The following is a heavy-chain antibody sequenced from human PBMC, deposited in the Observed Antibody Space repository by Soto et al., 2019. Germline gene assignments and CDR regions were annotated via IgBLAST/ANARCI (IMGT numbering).Heavy chain of an antibody. CDR3: ARGHMSSSRMGV. V-gene: IGHV4-34*01. J-gene: IGHJ6*04. Sequence: PSETLSLTCAVYGGSFSGYYWSWIRQPPGKGLEWIGEINHSGSTNYNPSLKSRVTISVDTSKNQFSLKLSSVTAADTAVYCCARGHMSSSRMGVWGKGTTVTVSS. D-gene: IGHD6-6*01. CDR1: GGSFSGYY. CDR2: INHSGST.